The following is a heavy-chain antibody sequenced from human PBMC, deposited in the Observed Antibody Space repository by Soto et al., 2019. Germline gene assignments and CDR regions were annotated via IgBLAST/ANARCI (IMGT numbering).Heavy chain of an antibody. J-gene: IGHJ4*02. CDR1: GFSLSSTRMA. Sequence: QITLKESGPTLVKPTQTLTLTCTFSGFSLSSTRMAVGWIRQPPGKALEWLALIYWDDDKRYSPFLKSRLTITKDTSKYQVVLTMSNMDPVDTARSYCAHIVVAGFGYYFDYWGQGTLVTVSS. D-gene: IGHD6-19*01. CDR3: AHIVVAGFGYYFDY. V-gene: IGHV2-5*02. CDR2: IYWDDDK.